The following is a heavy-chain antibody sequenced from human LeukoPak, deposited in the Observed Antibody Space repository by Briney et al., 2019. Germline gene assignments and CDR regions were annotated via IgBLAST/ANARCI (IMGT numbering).Heavy chain of an antibody. CDR2: IYSGGST. Sequence: GGSLRLSRAASEFSVGSNYMTWVRQAPGKGLEWVSLIYSGGSTYYADSVKGRFTISRDNSKNILYMQMNSLRVDDTAKYYCVFSRNGMALSYFDYWGQGTLVTVSS. CDR3: VFSRNGMALSYFDY. V-gene: IGHV3-66*01. CDR1: EFSVGSNY. J-gene: IGHJ4*02. D-gene: IGHD5-24*01.